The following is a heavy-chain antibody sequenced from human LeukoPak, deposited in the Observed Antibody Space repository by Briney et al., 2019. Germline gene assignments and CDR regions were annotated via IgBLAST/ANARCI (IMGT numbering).Heavy chain of an antibody. CDR3: ATVGYCSSTSCYFFDY. CDR2: FDPEDGET. CDR1: GYTLTELS. Sequence: ASVKVSCKVSGYTLTELSMHWVRQAPGKGLEWMGGFDPEDGETIYAQKFQGRVTMTEDTSTDTAYMELSSLRSEDTAVYYCATVGYCSSTSCYFFDYWGRGTLVTVSS. D-gene: IGHD2-2*01. J-gene: IGHJ4*02. V-gene: IGHV1-24*01.